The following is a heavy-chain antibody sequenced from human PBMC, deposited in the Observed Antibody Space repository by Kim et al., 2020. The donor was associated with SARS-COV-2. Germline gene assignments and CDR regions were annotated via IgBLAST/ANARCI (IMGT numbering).Heavy chain of an antibody. CDR2: INHSGST. V-gene: IGHV4-34*01. CDR1: GGSFSGYY. J-gene: IGHJ5*02. D-gene: IGHD6-19*01. Sequence: SETLSLTCAVYGGSFSGYYWSWIRQPPGKGLEWIGEINHSGSTNYNPSLKSRVTISVDTSKNQFSLKLSSVTAADTAVYYCARATLREAGSGWYVSGLGWVDPWGQGTLVTVSS. CDR3: ARATLREAGSGWYVSGLGWVDP.